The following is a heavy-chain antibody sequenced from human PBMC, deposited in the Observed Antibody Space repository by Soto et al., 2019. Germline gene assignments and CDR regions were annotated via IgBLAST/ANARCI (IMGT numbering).Heavy chain of an antibody. V-gene: IGHV4-4*07. D-gene: IGHD5-12*01. CDR3: EREGSYSAYNFAHGIQLWSFDF. CDR1: GGSINTFY. CDR2: IFSSGST. J-gene: IGHJ4*02. Sequence: QVRLQESGPGLLKPSETLSLTCTVSGGSINTFYWSWVRQPAGKGLEWIGRIFSSGSTNFNPSLERGVAMSGDTSKNHISLNVSSVTAADMAVYYCEREGSYSAYNFAHGIQLWSFDFWGQGALVTVSS.